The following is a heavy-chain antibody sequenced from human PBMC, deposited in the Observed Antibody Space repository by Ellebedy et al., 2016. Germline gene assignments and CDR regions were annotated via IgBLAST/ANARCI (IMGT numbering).Heavy chain of an antibody. CDR1: GFTFSSYA. J-gene: IGHJ4*02. Sequence: GGSLRLSCAASGFTFSSYAMSWVRQTPGKGLEWVSAISGSGGGTSYADSVKDRFTIARDNSKTTLFLQMNRLRAEDTALSYCAKSPLVVVAATCLDYWGQGTLVTVSS. CDR3: AKSPLVVVAATCLDY. CDR2: ISGSGGGT. V-gene: IGHV3-23*01. D-gene: IGHD2-15*01.